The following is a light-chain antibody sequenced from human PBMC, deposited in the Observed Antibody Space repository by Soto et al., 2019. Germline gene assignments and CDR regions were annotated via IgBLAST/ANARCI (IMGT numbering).Light chain of an antibody. CDR3: SSYAGSNNYV. Sequence: QSVLTQPPSASGSPGQSVTICCTGTSSDVGGYNYVSWYQQHPGKAPKLMIYEVSKRPSGVPDRFSASKSGNTASLTVSGLQADDEADYYSSSYAGSNNYVFVTGTKVT. CDR2: EVS. CDR1: SSDVGGYNY. V-gene: IGLV2-8*01. J-gene: IGLJ1*01.